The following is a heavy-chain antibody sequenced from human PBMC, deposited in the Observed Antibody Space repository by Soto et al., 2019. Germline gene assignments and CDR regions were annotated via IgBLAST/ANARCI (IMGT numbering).Heavy chain of an antibody. J-gene: IGHJ4*02. CDR2: INPNSGGT. Sequence: ASVKVSCKASGYTFTVYYMHWVLQAPGQGLEWMGWINPNSGGTNYAQKFQGWVTMTRDTSISTAYMELSRLRSDDTAVYYCARDLERYSSSWSSFDYWGQGTLVTVSS. D-gene: IGHD6-13*01. V-gene: IGHV1-2*04. CDR3: ARDLERYSSSWSSFDY. CDR1: GYTFTVYY.